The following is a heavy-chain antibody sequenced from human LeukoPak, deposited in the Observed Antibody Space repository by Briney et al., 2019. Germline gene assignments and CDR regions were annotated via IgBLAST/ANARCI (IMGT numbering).Heavy chain of an antibody. Sequence: GGSLRLSCAASGFTFSSYGMHWVRQAPGKGLEWVSSISSSSSYIYYADSVKGRFTISRDNAKNSLYLQMNSLRAEDTAVYYCARDEGYGIDYWGQGTLVTVSS. CDR2: ISSSSSYI. CDR1: GFTFSSYG. V-gene: IGHV3-21*01. J-gene: IGHJ4*02. CDR3: ARDEGYGIDY. D-gene: IGHD5-12*01.